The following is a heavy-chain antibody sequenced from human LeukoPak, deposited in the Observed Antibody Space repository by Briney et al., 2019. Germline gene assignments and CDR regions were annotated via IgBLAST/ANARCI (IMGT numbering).Heavy chain of an antibody. J-gene: IGHJ4*02. CDR1: GYSISSGYY. CDR2: IYHSGST. CDR3: AYGGYCSGGSCYYGYFDY. V-gene: IGHV4-38-2*02. Sequence: SETLSLTCTVSGYSISSGYYWGWIRQPPGKGLEWIGSIYHSGSTYYNPSLKGRVTISVDTSKNQFSLKLSSVTAADAAVYYCAYGGYCSGGSCYYGYFDYWGQGTLVTVSS. D-gene: IGHD2-15*01.